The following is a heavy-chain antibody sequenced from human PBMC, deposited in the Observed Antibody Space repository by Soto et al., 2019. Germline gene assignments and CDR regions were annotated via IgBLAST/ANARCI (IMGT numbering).Heavy chain of an antibody. D-gene: IGHD3-10*01. Sequence: ASVKVSCKASGGTFSSYGISWVRQAPGQGLEWMGGIIPIFGTANYAQKFQGRVTITADKSTSTAYMELSSLRSEDTAVYYCARSVRVRDLNYYYYYGMDVWGQGTTVTVSS. V-gene: IGHV1-69*06. CDR1: GGTFSSYG. J-gene: IGHJ6*02. CDR3: ARSVRVRDLNYYYYYGMDV. CDR2: IIPIFGTA.